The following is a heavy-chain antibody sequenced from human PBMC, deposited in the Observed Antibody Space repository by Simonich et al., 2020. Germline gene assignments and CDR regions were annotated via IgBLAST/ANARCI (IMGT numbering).Heavy chain of an antibody. CDR2: NSAYNGNT. V-gene: IGHV1-18*01. CDR3: ARSTTGTTAFDI. Sequence: QVQLVQSGAEVKKPGASVKVSCKAFGYTFTSYGISWGRQAPGQGLEWMGRNSAYNGNTNYAQKLQGRVTMTTDTSTSTAYMELRSLRSDDTAVYYCARSTTGTTAFDIWGQGTMVTVSS. J-gene: IGHJ3*02. CDR1: GYTFTSYG. D-gene: IGHD1-1*01.